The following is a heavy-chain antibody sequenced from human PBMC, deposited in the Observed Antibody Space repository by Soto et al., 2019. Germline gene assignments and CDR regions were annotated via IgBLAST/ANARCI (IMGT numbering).Heavy chain of an antibody. CDR3: ARVAERPYYYDSSAPWGY. CDR1: GGTFSSYA. V-gene: IGHV1-69*01. D-gene: IGHD3-22*01. CDR2: IIPIFGTA. J-gene: IGHJ4*02. Sequence: QVQLVQSGAEVKKPGSSVKVSCKASGGTFSSYAISWVRQAPGQGLEWMGGIIPIFGTANYAQKFQGRVTITADESTSTAYMELSSLRSEDTAVYYCARVAERPYYYDSSAPWGYWGQGTLVTVSS.